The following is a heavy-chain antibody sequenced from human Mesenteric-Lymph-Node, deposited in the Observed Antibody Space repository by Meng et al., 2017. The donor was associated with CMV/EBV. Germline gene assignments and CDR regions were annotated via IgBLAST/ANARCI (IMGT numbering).Heavy chain of an antibody. CDR3: ARDNPSYYGFDY. Sequence: LRLSCAISGDSVSSDSAAWNWIRQSPSRGLEWLVRTYYRSKWYIDYAVSVKSRIIINPDTSKNQFSLQLNSVTPEDTAVYYCARDNPSYYGFDYWGQGTLVTVSS. CDR2: TYYRSKWYI. D-gene: IGHD3-10*01. J-gene: IGHJ4*02. CDR1: GDSVSSDSAA. V-gene: IGHV6-1*01.